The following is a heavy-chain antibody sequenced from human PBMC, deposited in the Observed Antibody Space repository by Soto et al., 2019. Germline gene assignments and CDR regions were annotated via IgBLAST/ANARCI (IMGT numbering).Heavy chain of an antibody. CDR3: ARHQYHGGWSSPFDL. D-gene: IGHD6-19*01. CDR1: GDSISPYF. V-gene: IGHV4-59*08. J-gene: IGHJ3*01. CDR2: IYYRGNT. Sequence: QVQLQESGPGLVKPSETLSLTCNVSGDSISPYFWSWIRQPPGKGLEFIAYIYYRGNTNYNPSLKSRATISVDTSKNQFSLKLNSVTAADTAMYYCARHQYHGGWSSPFDLWGQGTMVTVSS.